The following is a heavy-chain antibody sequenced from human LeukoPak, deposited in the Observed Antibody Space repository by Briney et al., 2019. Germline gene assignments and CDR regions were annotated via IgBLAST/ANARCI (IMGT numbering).Heavy chain of an antibody. V-gene: IGHV4-39*01. CDR2: IYYSGTT. CDR1: GGSISSSSYY. D-gene: IGHD4-17*01. J-gene: IGHJ4*02. Sequence: SETLSLTCTVSGGSISSSSYYWGWIRQPPGKGLEWIGTIYYSGTTYYNPSLKSRVTISVDTSKNQFSLKLSSVTAADTAVYYCAGRNTADGDHAFDYWGQGTLVTVSS. CDR3: AGRNTADGDHAFDY.